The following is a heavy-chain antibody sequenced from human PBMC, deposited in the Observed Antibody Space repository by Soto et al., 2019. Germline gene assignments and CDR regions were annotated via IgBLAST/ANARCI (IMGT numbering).Heavy chain of an antibody. J-gene: IGHJ6*02. V-gene: IGHV3-23*01. D-gene: IGHD3-10*01. CDR3: AQDRGITMVPGVIFLYGMDV. CDR1: GFTFSSYA. Sequence: PGGSLRLSCAASGFTFSSYAMSWVRQAPGKGLEWVSAISGSGGSTYYADSVKGRFTISRDNSKNTLYLQMNSLRAEDTAVYYCAQDRGITMVPGVIFLYGMDVWGQGTTVTVSS. CDR2: ISGSGGST.